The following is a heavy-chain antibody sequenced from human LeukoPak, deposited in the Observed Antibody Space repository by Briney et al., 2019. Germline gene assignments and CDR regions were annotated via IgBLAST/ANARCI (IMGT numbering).Heavy chain of an antibody. V-gene: IGHV3-33*01. J-gene: IGHJ4*02. CDR2: IWYDGSNK. CDR1: GFTFSSYG. CDR3: ASPRLDSSSWYEGFDY. Sequence: GGSLRLSCAASGFTFSSYGMHWVRQAPGKGQEWVAVIWYDGSNKYYADSVKGRFTISRDNSKNTLYLQMNSLRAEDTAVYYCASPRLDSSSWYEGFDYWGQGTLVTVSS. D-gene: IGHD6-13*01.